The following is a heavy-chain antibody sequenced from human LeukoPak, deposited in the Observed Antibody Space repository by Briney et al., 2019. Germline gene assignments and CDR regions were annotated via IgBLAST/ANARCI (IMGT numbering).Heavy chain of an antibody. J-gene: IGHJ4*02. Sequence: GGSLRLSCAASGFTFSSYAMSWVRQAPGKGLEWVSAISGSGGSTYYADSVKGRFTISRDNSKNTLYLQMNSLRAEDTAVYYCAKGPHALQNTIAAPAYWGQGTLVTVSS. D-gene: IGHD6-6*01. CDR2: ISGSGGST. CDR3: AKGPHALQNTIAAPAY. V-gene: IGHV3-23*01. CDR1: GFTFSSYA.